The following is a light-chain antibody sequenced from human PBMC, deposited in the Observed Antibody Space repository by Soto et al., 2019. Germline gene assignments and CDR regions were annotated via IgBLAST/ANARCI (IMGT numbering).Light chain of an antibody. J-gene: IGKJ1*01. CDR2: DAS. CDR1: QSVSSY. V-gene: IGKV3-11*01. Sequence: EIVLTQSPATLSLSPGERATLSCRASQSVSSYLAWYQQKPGQAPRLLIYDASNRATGIPARFSGSGSGTDFTLTISSLEPEDFAVYYCQQRSNWPPFCQGTKVDIK. CDR3: QQRSNWPP.